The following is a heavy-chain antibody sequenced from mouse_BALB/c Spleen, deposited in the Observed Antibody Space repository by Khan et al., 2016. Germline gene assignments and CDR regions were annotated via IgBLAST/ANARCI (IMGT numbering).Heavy chain of an antibody. D-gene: IGHD2-1*01. CDR3: GRGGNYVNLYFDG. V-gene: IGHV1-37*01. CDR2: VNPYNGDT. Sequence: VQLKESGPELVKPGASVKISCKASGYSFTGYFMNWVKQSHGKSLEWIGRVNPYNGDTFYNQKFKGKASMTVDKSSRTAHMELLSLTSEDSAVYYWGRGGNYVNLYFDGWGAGTTVTVSS. J-gene: IGHJ1*01. CDR1: GYSFTGYF.